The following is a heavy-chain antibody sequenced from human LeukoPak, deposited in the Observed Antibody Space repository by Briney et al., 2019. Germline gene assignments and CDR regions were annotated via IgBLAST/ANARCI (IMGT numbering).Heavy chain of an antibody. Sequence: GGSLRLSCAASGFTFSSYAMSWVRQAPGKGLEWVSAISGSGGSTYYADSVKGRFSISRDNSKNTLYLQMNSLRAEDTAVYYCGSLPLVATIGGYERDYWGQGTLVTVSS. CDR2: ISGSGGST. J-gene: IGHJ4*02. CDR1: GFTFSSYA. D-gene: IGHD5-12*01. V-gene: IGHV3-23*01. CDR3: GSLPLVATIGGYERDY.